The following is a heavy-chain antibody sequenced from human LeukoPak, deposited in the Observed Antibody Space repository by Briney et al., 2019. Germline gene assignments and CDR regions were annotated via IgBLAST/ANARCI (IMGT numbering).Heavy chain of an antibody. CDR3: AKGIAAAWDNWFDP. V-gene: IGHV3-23*01. CDR2: ISGSGGST. J-gene: IGHJ5*02. Sequence: GGSLRLSWAASGFTFSSYAMSWVRQAPGKGLEWVSAISGSGGSTYYADSVKGRFTISRDNSKNTLYLQMNSLRAEDTAVYYCAKGIAAAWDNWFDPWGQGTLVTVSS. D-gene: IGHD6-13*01. CDR1: GFTFSSYA.